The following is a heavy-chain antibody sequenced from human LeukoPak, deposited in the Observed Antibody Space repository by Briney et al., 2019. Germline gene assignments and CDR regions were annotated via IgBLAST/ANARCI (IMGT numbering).Heavy chain of an antibody. CDR2: IIPIFSTA. CDR3: ARLSGWGISNWFDP. V-gene: IGHV1-69*06. J-gene: IGHJ5*02. D-gene: IGHD3-16*01. CDR1: LGTFSSYA. Sequence: GSSVKVSCKASLGTFSSYAISSVRQAPGQGLEWVGGIIPIFSTANYAQKFQGRVKITADKSTSTAYMELNSLRCEDTAVYYCARLSGWGISNWFDPWGQGTLVTVPS.